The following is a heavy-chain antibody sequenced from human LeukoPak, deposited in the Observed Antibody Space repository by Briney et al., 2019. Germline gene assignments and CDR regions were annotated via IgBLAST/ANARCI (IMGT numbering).Heavy chain of an antibody. D-gene: IGHD1-1*01. CDR3: ARLPLDRYYYYGMDV. CDR1: GGSISSYY. V-gene: IGHV4-59*08. CDR2: IYYSGST. J-gene: IGHJ6*02. Sequence: SETLSLTCTVSGGSISSYYWSWIRQPPGKGLEWIGYIYYSGSTNYNPSLKSRVTITVDTSKNQFSLKLGSVTAADTAVYYCARLPLDRYYYYGMDVWGQGTTVTVSS.